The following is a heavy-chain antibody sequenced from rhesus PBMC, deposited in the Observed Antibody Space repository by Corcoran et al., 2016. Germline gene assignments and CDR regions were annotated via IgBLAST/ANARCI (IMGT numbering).Heavy chain of an antibody. V-gene: IGHV4-106*01. CDR3: VTTGSTFDY. CDR1: GASISGHYY. J-gene: IGHJ4*01. CDR2: IYGSGGRT. Sequence: QVQLQESGPGLVKPSETLSLTCDVSGASISGHYYYTWIRQPPGKGLEWIGNIYGSGGRTNYNPPLKNRVTISIDTSKNQFSLKLSSVTAADTALYYCVTTGSTFDYWAQGVLVTVSS. D-gene: IGHD3-34*01.